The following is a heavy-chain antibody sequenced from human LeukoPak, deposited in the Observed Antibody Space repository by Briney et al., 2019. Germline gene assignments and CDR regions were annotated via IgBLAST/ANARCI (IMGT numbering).Heavy chain of an antibody. CDR2: TYYRPKWYN. Sequence: SQTLSLTCDISGDSVSSNSAAWNWIRQSPSRGLEWLGRTYYRPKWYNDYAVSVKSRITINPDTSKNQFSLQLNSVTPEDTAVYYCARAPYSSSWYGGNGFDPWGQGTLVTVSS. CDR3: ARAPYSSSWYGGNGFDP. J-gene: IGHJ5*02. CDR1: GDSVSSNSAA. D-gene: IGHD6-13*01. V-gene: IGHV6-1*01.